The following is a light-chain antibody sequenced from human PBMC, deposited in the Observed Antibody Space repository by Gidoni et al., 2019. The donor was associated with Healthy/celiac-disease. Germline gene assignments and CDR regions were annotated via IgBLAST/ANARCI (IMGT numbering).Light chain of an antibody. CDR2: SNK. V-gene: IGLV1-44*01. CDR1: SSNIGSNT. CDR3: AAWDDSLNGPV. J-gene: IGLJ3*02. Sequence: QSVLTQPPSASVTPGQRVTISCSGSSSNIGSNTVNWYQQLPGTAPKRLIYSNKQRPSGVPDRFSGSKSGTSASLAISGLQSEDEADYYCAAWDDSLNGPVFGGGTKLTVL.